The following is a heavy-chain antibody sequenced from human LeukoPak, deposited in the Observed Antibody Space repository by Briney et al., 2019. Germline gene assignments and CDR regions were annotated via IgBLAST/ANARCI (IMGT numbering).Heavy chain of an antibody. J-gene: IGHJ4*02. Sequence: GGSLRLSCAASGFTFSSYSMNWVRQAPGKGLEWVSYISSSSSTIYYADSVKGRFTISRDNAKNSLYLQMNSLRDEDTAVYYCARARYSSSPYYFDYWGQGTLVTVSS. V-gene: IGHV3-48*02. CDR1: GFTFSSYS. D-gene: IGHD6-13*01. CDR2: ISSSSSTI. CDR3: ARARYSSSPYYFDY.